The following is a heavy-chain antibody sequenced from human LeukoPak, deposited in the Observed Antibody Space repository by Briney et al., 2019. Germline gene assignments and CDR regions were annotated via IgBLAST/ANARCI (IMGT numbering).Heavy chain of an antibody. J-gene: IGHJ4*02. Sequence: PSETLSLTCTVSSDSISSYYWSWIRQPAGKGLEWIGRVDTSGNTNYNPSLKSQVTMSVDTSKNQFSLRLTPVTAADTAVYYCARDQQQWLGPFDYWGQGTLVTVSS. V-gene: IGHV4-4*07. CDR1: SDSISSYY. D-gene: IGHD6-19*01. CDR3: ARDQQQWLGPFDY. CDR2: VDTSGNT.